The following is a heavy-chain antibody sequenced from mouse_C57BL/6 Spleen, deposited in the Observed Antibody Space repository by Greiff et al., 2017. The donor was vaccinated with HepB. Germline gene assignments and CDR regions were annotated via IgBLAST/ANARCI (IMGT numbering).Heavy chain of an antibody. CDR3: AREDYGSSYYFVY. D-gene: IGHD1-1*01. CDR1: GYTFTSYG. CDR2: IYPRSGNT. J-gene: IGHJ2*01. V-gene: IGHV1-81*01. Sequence: VMLVESGAELARPGASVKLSCKASGYTFTSYGISWVKQRTGQGLEWIGEIYPRSGNTYYNEKFKGKATLTADKSSSTAYMELRSLTSEDSAVYFCAREDYGSSYYFVYWGQGTTLTVSS.